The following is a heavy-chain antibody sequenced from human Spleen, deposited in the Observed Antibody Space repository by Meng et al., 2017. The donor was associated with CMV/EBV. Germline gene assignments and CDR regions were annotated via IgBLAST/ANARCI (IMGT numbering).Heavy chain of an antibody. D-gene: IGHD3-10*01. J-gene: IGHJ4*02. V-gene: IGHV1-18*01. Sequence: SAYTFSTCRLSWVRQAPAQGLEWMGWVSPYNDDPYYLQQFQGRVTMTTDTSTNTADMELRSLRYDDSALYYCTRVANSGSYSNFDYWGQGTLVTVSS. CDR1: AYTFSTCR. CDR3: TRVANSGSYSNFDY. CDR2: VSPYNDDP.